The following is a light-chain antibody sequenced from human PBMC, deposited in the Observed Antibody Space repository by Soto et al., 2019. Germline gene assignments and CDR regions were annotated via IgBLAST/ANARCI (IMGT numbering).Light chain of an antibody. CDR1: QSVSSSY. CDR2: GAS. Sequence: EIVLTQSPGTLSLSPGERATLSCRASQSVSSSYLAWYQQKPGQAPRLLIYGASSTATGIPDRFSGSASGTDCTLTISRLEPEDSAVYDCHQDGSSPYTFGHGTKLEI. CDR3: HQDGSSPYT. J-gene: IGKJ2*01. V-gene: IGKV3-20*01.